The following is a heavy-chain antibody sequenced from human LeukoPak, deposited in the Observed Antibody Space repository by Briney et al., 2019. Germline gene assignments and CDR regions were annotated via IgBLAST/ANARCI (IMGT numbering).Heavy chain of an antibody. CDR3: AKDRGYYYGSGSYSDY. D-gene: IGHD3-10*01. V-gene: IGHV3-30*02. Sequence: GGSLRLSCAASGFTFSSYGMHWVRQAPSKGLEWVAFIRYDGSNKYYADSVKGRFTISRDNSKNTLYLQMNSVRAEDTAVYYCAKDRGYYYGSGSYSDYWGQGTLVTVSS. CDR1: GFTFSSYG. J-gene: IGHJ4*02. CDR2: IRYDGSNK.